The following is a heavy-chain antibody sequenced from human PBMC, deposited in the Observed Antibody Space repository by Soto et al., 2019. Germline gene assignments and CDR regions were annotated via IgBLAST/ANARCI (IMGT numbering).Heavy chain of an antibody. V-gene: IGHV5-51*01. CDR1: GFTFTNYW. CDR3: GKHGGYCSSTTCSSVDS. J-gene: IGHJ4*02. Sequence: GESLKISCRGSGFTFTNYWIAWVRQMPGKGLEWMGISYHGDSETSYSPSFQGQVIISADKSINTAYLQWSRLKASDTAMYYCGKHGGYCSSTTCSSVDSWGQGTLVTVSS. D-gene: IGHD2-2*01. CDR2: SYHGDSET.